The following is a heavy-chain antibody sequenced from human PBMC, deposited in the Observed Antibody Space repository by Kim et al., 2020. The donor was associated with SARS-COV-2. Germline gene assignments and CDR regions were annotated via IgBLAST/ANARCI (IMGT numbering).Heavy chain of an antibody. CDR3: AADAGYSYAVDV. CDR2: IVLGSGYT. CDR1: GFTLNISS. J-gene: IGHJ6*02. Sequence: SVKVSCKASGFTLNISSMQWVRQVRGQRPEWMGWIVLGSGYTHYAQKFQGRVTVTRDLSTATAYMELSSLRSEDTAVYYCAADAGYSYAVDVWGQGTTVTVSS. V-gene: IGHV1-58*02.